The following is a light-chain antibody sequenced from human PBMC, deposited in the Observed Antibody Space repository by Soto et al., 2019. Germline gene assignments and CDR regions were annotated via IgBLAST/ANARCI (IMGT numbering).Light chain of an antibody. CDR3: QQYGTSPFT. J-gene: IGKJ3*01. CDR1: QSVSSN. CDR2: DAS. Sequence: EIVMTQSPDTLSVSPGERATLSCRASQSVSSNLAWYQQKPGQAPRLLIYDASTRAPGFPARFSGSGSGTEFTLTISSLQSEDFAVYYCQQYGTSPFTFGPGTKVDIK. V-gene: IGKV3-15*01.